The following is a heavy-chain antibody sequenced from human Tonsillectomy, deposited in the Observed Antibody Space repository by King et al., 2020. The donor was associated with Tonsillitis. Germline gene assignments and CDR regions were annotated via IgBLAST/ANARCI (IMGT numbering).Heavy chain of an antibody. CDR2: ISSSSSYI. J-gene: IGHJ6*02. D-gene: IGHD2-2*02. CDR1: GFTFSSYS. CDR3: ASLDIVVVPAAIPPYYYYGMDV. Sequence: VQLVESGGGLVKPGGSLRLSCAASGFTFSSYSMNWVRQAPGKGLEWVSSISSSSSYIYYADSVKGRFTISRDNAKNSLYLQMNSLRAEDTAVYYCASLDIVVVPAAIPPYYYYGMDVWGQGTTVTVSS. V-gene: IGHV3-21*01.